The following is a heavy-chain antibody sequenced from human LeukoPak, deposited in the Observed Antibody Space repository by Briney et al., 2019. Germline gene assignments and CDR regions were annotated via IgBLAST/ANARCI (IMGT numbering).Heavy chain of an antibody. CDR3: ATQQPQYDFWSGYYYPDAFDI. J-gene: IGHJ3*02. D-gene: IGHD3-3*01. V-gene: IGHV4-59*01. CDR1: GGSISSYY. CDR2: IYYSGST. Sequence: PSETLSLTCTVSGGSISSYYWSWIRQPPGKGLEWIGYIYYSGSTNYNPSLKSRVTISVDTSKNQFSLKLSSVTAADTAVYYCATQQPQYDFWSGYYYPDAFDIWGQGTMVTVSS.